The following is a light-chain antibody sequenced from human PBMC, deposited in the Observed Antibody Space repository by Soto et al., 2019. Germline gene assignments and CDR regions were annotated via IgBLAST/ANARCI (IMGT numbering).Light chain of an antibody. V-gene: IGKV1-5*01. CDR1: QTITGW. CDR3: QQYNSYSWT. Sequence: DMQPTHFPPTLSASVGDSVTLTCRASQTITGWMAWYQQKPEKAPKLLIYDASTLESGVPSRFSGSQSGTESTLTISSLQPDDFATYYCQQYNSYSWTFGQGIKVDIK. J-gene: IGKJ1*01. CDR2: DAS.